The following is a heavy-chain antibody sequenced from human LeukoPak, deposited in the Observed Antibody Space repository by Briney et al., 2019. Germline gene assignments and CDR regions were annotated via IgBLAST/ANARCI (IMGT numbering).Heavy chain of an antibody. D-gene: IGHD6-19*01. CDR3: ARGSSGWYDY. Sequence: AGGSLRLSCAASGFTFSSYGMHWVRQAPGKGLEWVAFIRYDGSNKYYADSVKGRFTISRDNAKNSLYLQMNSLRAEDTAVYYCARGSSGWYDYWGQGTLVTVSS. CDR2: IRYDGSNK. V-gene: IGHV3-30*02. CDR1: GFTFSSYG. J-gene: IGHJ4*02.